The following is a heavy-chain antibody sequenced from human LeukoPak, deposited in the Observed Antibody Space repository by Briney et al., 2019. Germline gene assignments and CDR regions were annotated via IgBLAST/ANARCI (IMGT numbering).Heavy chain of an antibody. Sequence: SETLSLTCTVCGGSISSYYWSWIRQPPGKGLEWIGYIYYSGSTNYNPSLKSRVTISVDTSKNQFSLKLSSVTAADTAVYYCARSTMVRGVIRAFDIWGQGTMVTVSS. CDR1: GGSISSYY. J-gene: IGHJ3*02. D-gene: IGHD3-10*01. CDR3: ARSTMVRGVIRAFDI. V-gene: IGHV4-59*01. CDR2: IYYSGST.